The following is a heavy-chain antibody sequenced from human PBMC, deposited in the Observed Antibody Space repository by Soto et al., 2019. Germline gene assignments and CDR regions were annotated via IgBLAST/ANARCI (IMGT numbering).Heavy chain of an antibody. D-gene: IGHD1-26*01. CDR3: ARDIVVVGGSFPHDAFDI. J-gene: IGHJ3*02. V-gene: IGHV1-2*02. CDR2: INPNSGGT. Sequence: ASVKVSCKASGYTFTGYYMHWVRQAPGQGLEWMGWINPNSGGTNYAQKFQGRVTMTRDTSISTAYMELSRLRSDGTAVYYCARDIVVVGGSFPHDAFDIWGQGTMVTVSS. CDR1: GYTFTGYY.